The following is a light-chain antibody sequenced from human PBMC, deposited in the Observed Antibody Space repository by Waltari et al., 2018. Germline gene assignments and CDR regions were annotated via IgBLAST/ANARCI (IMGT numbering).Light chain of an antibody. J-gene: IGKJ4*01. CDR3: MQGTYGLT. V-gene: IGKV2-30*02. CDR1: QSLVHSDGNTY. Sequence: QSLVHSDGNTYLKWFHQRPGQSPRSLIYKVFKRESGVPDRFSGSGSGTNFTLKISRVEAEDVGVYFCMQGTYGLTFGGGTKVEIK. CDR2: KVF.